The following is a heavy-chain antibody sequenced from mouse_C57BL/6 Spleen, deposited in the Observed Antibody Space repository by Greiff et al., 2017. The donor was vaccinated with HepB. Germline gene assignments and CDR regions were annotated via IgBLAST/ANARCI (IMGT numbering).Heavy chain of an antibody. CDR2: IWSGGST. CDR1: GFSLTSYG. CDR3: ARNGDYGSSYDLDY. Sequence: QVQLKESGPGLVQPSQSLSITCTVSGFSLTSYGVHWVRQSPGKGLEWLGVIWSGGSTDYNAAFISRLSISKDNYKSQVFFKMNMLQADDTAIYYCARNGDYGSSYDLDYWGQGTTLTVSS. V-gene: IGHV2-2*01. D-gene: IGHD1-1*01. J-gene: IGHJ2*01.